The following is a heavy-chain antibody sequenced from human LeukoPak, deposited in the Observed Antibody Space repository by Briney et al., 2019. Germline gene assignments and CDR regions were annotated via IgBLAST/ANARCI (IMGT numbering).Heavy chain of an antibody. V-gene: IGHV4-34*01. CDR3: ARRAPYDYVWGSYRPQNFYFDY. J-gene: IGHJ4*02. CDR1: GGSFSGYY. CDR2: INHSGST. D-gene: IGHD3-16*02. Sequence: PSETLSLTCAVYGGSFSGYYWSWIRQPPGKGLEWIGEINHSGSTNYNPSLKSRVTISVDTSKNQFSLKLSSVTAADTAVYYCARRAPYDYVWGSYRPQNFYFDYWGQGTLVTVSS.